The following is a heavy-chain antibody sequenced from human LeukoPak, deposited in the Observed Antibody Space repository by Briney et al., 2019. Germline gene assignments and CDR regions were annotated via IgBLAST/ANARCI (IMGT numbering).Heavy chain of an antibody. D-gene: IGHD6-13*01. Sequence: GGSLRLSCAASGFTFSSYAMSWVRQAPGKGLERVSVISGSGGSTYYADSVKGRFTISRDNSKSTVYLQMNSLRAEDTAVYYCAKDTEFSGSTWSTYAYWGQGTLVTVSS. CDR3: AKDTEFSGSTWSTYAY. CDR2: ISGSGGST. V-gene: IGHV3-23*01. J-gene: IGHJ4*02. CDR1: GFTFSSYA.